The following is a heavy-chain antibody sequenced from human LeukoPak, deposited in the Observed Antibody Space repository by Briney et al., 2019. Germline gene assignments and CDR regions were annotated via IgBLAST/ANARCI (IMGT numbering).Heavy chain of an antibody. Sequence: PSETLSLTCTVSGGSISSGGYYWSWLRPPPGKGLEWIGYIYYSGSTYYNPSLKSRVTISVDTSKNQFSLKLSSVTAADTAVYYCARVNYGGNYYYYYGMDVWGQGTTVTVSS. CDR1: GGSISSGGYY. CDR3: ARVNYGGNYYYYYGMDV. D-gene: IGHD4-23*01. V-gene: IGHV4-30-4*01. CDR2: IYYSGST. J-gene: IGHJ6*02.